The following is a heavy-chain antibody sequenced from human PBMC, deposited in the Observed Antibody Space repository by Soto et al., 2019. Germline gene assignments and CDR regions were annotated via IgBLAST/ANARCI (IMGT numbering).Heavy chain of an antibody. D-gene: IGHD6-6*01. CDR3: ARQAARLHNAHFDY. CDR1: GFTFSSYA. V-gene: IGHV3-30-3*01. J-gene: IGHJ4*02. CDR2: ISYDGSNK. Sequence: QVQLVESGGGVVQPGRSLRLSCAASGFTFSSYAMHWVRQAPGKGLEWVAVISYDGSNKYYADSVKGRFTISRDNSKNTLYLQMNSLRAEDTAVYYCARQAARLHNAHFDYWGQGTLVTVSS.